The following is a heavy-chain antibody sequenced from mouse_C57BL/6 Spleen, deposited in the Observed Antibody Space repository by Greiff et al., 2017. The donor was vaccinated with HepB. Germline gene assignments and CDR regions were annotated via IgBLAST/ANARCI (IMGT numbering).Heavy chain of an antibody. CDR2: ISSGGSYT. J-gene: IGHJ4*01. CDR1: GFTFSSYG. D-gene: IGHD2-3*01. CDR3: ARLDGYSYAMDY. Sequence: EVQLVESGGDLVKPGGSLKLSCAASGFTFSSYGMSWVRQTPDKRLEWVATISSGGSYTYYPDSVKGRFTISRDNAKNTLYLQMSSLKSEDTAMYYCARLDGYSYAMDYWGQGTSVTVSS. V-gene: IGHV5-6*01.